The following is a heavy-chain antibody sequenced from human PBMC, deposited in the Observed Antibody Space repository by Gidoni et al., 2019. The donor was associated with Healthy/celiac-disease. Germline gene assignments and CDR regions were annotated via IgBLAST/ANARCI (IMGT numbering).Heavy chain of an antibody. Sequence: QVQLQESGPGLVKPSHTLSLTCTVSGGSLSSGGYYWSWIRQHPGKGLEWIGYIYYSGSTYYNPSLKSRVTISVDTSKNQFSLKLSSVTAADTAVYYCARVWTDYGDYDFYWFDPWGQGTLVTVSS. D-gene: IGHD4-17*01. CDR3: ARVWTDYGDYDFYWFDP. CDR1: GGSLSSGGYY. J-gene: IGHJ5*02. CDR2: IYYSGST. V-gene: IGHV4-31*03.